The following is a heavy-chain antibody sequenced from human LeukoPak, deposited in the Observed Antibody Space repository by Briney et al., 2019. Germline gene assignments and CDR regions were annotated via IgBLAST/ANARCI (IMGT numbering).Heavy chain of an antibody. Sequence: QSGGSLRLSCAASGFTVSSNYMSWVRQAPGKGLEWVSVIYSGGSTYYADSVKGRFTISRDNSKNTLYLQMNSLRAEDTAVYYCASQRIVGATKSYYYYMDVWGKGTTVTISS. CDR2: IYSGGST. CDR1: GFTVSSNY. CDR3: ASQRIVGATKSYYYYMDV. D-gene: IGHD1-26*01. V-gene: IGHV3-53*01. J-gene: IGHJ6*03.